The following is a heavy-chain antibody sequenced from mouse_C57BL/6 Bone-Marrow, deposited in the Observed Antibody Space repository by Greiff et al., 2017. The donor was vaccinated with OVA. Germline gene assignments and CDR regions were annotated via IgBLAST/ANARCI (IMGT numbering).Heavy chain of an antibody. J-gene: IGHJ4*01. CDR1: GFNIKDYY. CDR2: IDPEDGDT. V-gene: IGHV14-1*01. Sequence: EVQLQESGAELVRPGASVKLSCTASGFNIKDYYMHWVKQRPEQGLEWIGRIDPEDGDTEYAPKFQGKATMTADTSSNTAYLQLSSLTSEDPAVYYCTPTTLFLRGAMDYWCQGTSVTVSS. D-gene: IGHD1-1*01. CDR3: TPTTLFLRGAMDY.